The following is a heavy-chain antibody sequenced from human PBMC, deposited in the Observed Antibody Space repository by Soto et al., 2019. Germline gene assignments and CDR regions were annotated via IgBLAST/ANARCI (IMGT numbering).Heavy chain of an antibody. CDR1: GFTFSSYW. CDR3: ARSGYDGNFDY. V-gene: IGHV3-7*05. Sequence: EVQLVESGGGLVQPGGSLRLSCAASGFTFSSYWMSWVRQAPGKGLEWVDNIKQEGSEKYYVDSVKGRFTISRDNAKNSLYLQMNSLRAEDTAVYYCARSGYDGNFDYWGQGTLVTVSS. J-gene: IGHJ4*02. D-gene: IGHD5-12*01. CDR2: IKQEGSEK.